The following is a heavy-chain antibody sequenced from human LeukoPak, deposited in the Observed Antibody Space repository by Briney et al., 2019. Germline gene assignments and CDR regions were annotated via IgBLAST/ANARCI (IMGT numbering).Heavy chain of an antibody. D-gene: IGHD2-21*02. CDR1: GGSISSSSYY. CDR3: ARGWVPVVVTASTNYFDY. CDR2: INHSGST. J-gene: IGHJ4*02. Sequence: SETLSLTCTVSGGSISSSSYYWSWIRQPPGKGLEWIGEINHSGSTNYNPSLKSRVTISVDTSKNQFSLKLSSVTAADTAVYYCARGWVPVVVTASTNYFDYWGQGTLVTVSS. V-gene: IGHV4-39*07.